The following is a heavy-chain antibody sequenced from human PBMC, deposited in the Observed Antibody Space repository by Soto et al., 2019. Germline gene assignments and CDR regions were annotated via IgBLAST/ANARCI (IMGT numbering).Heavy chain of an antibody. J-gene: IGHJ3*02. CDR3: TTDFKPKMRITIFGVAPDAFDI. Sequence: PGGSLRLSCAASGFTFSNAWMNWVRQAPGKGLEWVGRIKSKTDGGTTDYAAPVKGRFTISRDDSKNTLYLQMNSLKTEDTAVYYCTTDFKPKMRITIFGVAPDAFDIWGQGTMVTVSS. CDR2: IKSKTDGGTT. CDR1: GFTFSNAW. D-gene: IGHD3-3*01. V-gene: IGHV3-15*07.